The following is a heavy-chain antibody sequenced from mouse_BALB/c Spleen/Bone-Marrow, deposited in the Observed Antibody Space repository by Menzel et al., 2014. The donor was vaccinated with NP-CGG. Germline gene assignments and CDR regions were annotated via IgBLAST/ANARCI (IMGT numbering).Heavy chain of an antibody. J-gene: IGHJ1*01. CDR1: GYTFSSYY. CDR3: TRSNSGYWYFDV. V-gene: IGHV1S81*02. Sequence: VQLQQSGAELVKPGASVKLSCKASGYTFSSYYMYWVKQRPGQGLEWIGEINPSNGGTKFNEKFKSKATLTVDKSSSTAYMQLSSLTSEDSAVYYCTRSNSGYWYFDVWGAGTTVTVSS. CDR2: INPSNGGT. D-gene: IGHD4-1*02.